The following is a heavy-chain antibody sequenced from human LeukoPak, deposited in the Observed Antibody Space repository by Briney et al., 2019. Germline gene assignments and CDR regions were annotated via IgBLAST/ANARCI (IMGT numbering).Heavy chain of an antibody. D-gene: IGHD3-10*01. J-gene: IGHJ6*01. CDR3: ARGRFGELLNGKDV. CDR2: ISSSSSYI. V-gene: IGHV3-21*01. CDR1: GFTFSSYS. Sequence: GGSLRLSCAASGFTFSSYSMNWVRQAPGKGLEWVSSISSSSSYIYYADSVKGRFTISRDNAKNSLYLQMNSLRAEDTAVYYCARGRFGELLNGKDVWGPRDHGHRLL.